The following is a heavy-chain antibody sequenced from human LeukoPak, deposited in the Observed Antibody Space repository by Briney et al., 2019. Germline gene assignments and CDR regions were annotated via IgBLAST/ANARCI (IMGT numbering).Heavy chain of an antibody. CDR2: IRGSGDTT. D-gene: IGHD1-1*01. CDR3: ATVSEY. V-gene: IGHV3-23*01. CDR1: GFTFSNYA. Sequence: GGSLRLSCAASGFTFSNYAMSWVRQAPGKGLEWVSGIRGSGDTTYYADSVKGRLTISRDNAKNTVYLQMNGLRAEDTTVYYCATVSEYWGQGTLVTVSS. J-gene: IGHJ4*02.